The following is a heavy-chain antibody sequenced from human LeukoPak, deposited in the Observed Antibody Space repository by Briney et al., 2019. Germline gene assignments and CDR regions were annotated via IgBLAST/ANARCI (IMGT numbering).Heavy chain of an antibody. Sequence: SETLSLTCTVSGGSISDYYWSWIRQPAGKGLEWLGRIYTSGNTNYNPSLMSRVSMSEDTSKNQLYLRLSSVTAADTAIYYCARADCKGSSTSCSGLENWFGSWGQGTLVTVSS. V-gene: IGHV4-4*07. CDR1: GGSISDYY. CDR3: ARADCKGSSTSCSGLENWFGS. CDR2: IYTSGNT. J-gene: IGHJ5*01. D-gene: IGHD2-2*01.